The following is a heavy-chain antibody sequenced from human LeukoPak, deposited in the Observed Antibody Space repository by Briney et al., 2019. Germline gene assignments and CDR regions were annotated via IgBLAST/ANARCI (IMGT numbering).Heavy chain of an antibody. CDR1: EGTFSSYA. CDR2: IIPIFGTA. CDR3: ARDVLAGPGGTLLGYFDY. Sequence: SVTVSCKASEGTFSSYAISWVRQAPGQGLEWMGGIIPIFGTANYAQKFQGRVTITADESTSTAYMELSSLRSEDTAVYYCARDVLAGPGGTLLGYFDYWGQGTLVTVSS. D-gene: IGHD1-14*01. J-gene: IGHJ4*02. V-gene: IGHV1-69*13.